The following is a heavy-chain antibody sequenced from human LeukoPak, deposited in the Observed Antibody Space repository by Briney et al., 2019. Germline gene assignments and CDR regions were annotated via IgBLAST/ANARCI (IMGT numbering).Heavy chain of an antibody. V-gene: IGHV1-2*02. J-gene: IGHJ4*02. D-gene: IGHD2-2*01. CDR2: INPNSGGT. Sequence: ASVKVSCKASGCTFTGYYMHWVRQAPGQGLEWMGWINPNSGGTDYAQKFQGRVTMTRDTSISTAYMELKWLRSDDTAVYYCARGGYCSSTTSFILAAEFDYWGQGTLVTVSS. CDR3: ARGGYCSSTTSFILAAEFDY. CDR1: GCTFTGYY.